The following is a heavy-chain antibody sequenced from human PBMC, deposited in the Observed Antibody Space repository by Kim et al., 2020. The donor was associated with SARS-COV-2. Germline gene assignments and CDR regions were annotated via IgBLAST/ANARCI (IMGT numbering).Heavy chain of an antibody. CDR2: TV. V-gene: IGHV3-11*04. D-gene: IGHD2-21*02. J-gene: IGHJ5*02. CDR3: ARGHTLTAP. Sequence: TVAYSDSVQGRFTISRDNAKNSLYLQINSLRAEDTAVYYCARGHTLTAPWGQGTLVTVSS.